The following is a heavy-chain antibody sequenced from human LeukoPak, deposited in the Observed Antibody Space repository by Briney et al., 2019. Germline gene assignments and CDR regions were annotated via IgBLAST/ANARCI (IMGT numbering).Heavy chain of an antibody. V-gene: IGHV3-21*01. Sequence: GGSLRLSCAASGFTFSTYNMHWVRQAPGKGLEWVSSISGTSRSTYIYYADSVKGRFTISRDNSKNTLYLQMNSLRAEDTAVYYCARDLMALLWFGDLTLDYWGQGTLVTVSS. D-gene: IGHD3-10*01. CDR3: ARDLMALLWFGDLTLDY. CDR1: GFTFSTYN. CDR2: ISGTSRSTYI. J-gene: IGHJ4*02.